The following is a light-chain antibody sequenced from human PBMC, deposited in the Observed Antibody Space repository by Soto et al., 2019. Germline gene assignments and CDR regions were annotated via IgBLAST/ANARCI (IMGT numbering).Light chain of an antibody. V-gene: IGKV3-15*01. CDR3: QQYNNWPPGVT. CDR2: GAS. CDR1: QSVSSN. J-gene: IGKJ4*01. Sequence: EIVMTQSPATLSVSPGERATLSCRASQSVSSNIAWYQQKPGQAPRLLIYGASTRATGIPARFSGSGSGTEFTLTISSLQSEDFAVYYCQQYNNWPPGVTFGGGTKVEIK.